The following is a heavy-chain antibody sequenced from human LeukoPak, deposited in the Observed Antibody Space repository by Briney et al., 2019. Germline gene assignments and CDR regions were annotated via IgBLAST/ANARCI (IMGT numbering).Heavy chain of an antibody. V-gene: IGHV3-48*04. CDR2: ISDTSNSI. J-gene: IGHJ6*03. Sequence: GGSLRLSCAGSGFTFSSYSMNWVRQAPGKGLQWVSYISDTSNSIYYADSVKGRFTISRDNAKNSLYLQMNSLRAEDTAVYYCARGSGNPSRFYYYYMDVWGKGTTVTVSS. CDR3: ARGSGNPSRFYYYYMDV. CDR1: GFTFSSYS. D-gene: IGHD1-14*01.